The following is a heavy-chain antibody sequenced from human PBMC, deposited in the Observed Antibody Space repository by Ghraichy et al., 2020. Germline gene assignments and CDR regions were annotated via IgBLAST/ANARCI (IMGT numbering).Heavy chain of an antibody. CDR2: IYPGDSDT. CDR1: GYSFTSYW. Sequence: GESLNISCKGSGYSFTSYWIGWVRQMPGKGLEWMGIIYPGDSDTRYSPSFQGQVTISADKSISTAYLQWSSLKASDTAMYYCARQGGEQLVRGDAFDIWGQGTMVTVSS. V-gene: IGHV5-51*01. CDR3: ARQGGEQLVRGDAFDI. J-gene: IGHJ3*02. D-gene: IGHD6-13*01.